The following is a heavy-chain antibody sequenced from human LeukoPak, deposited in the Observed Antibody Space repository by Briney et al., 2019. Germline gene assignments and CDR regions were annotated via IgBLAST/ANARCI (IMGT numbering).Heavy chain of an antibody. CDR3: ARVNGGSGWYYFDF. V-gene: IGHV4-59*01. D-gene: IGHD6-19*01. CDR1: GGTISTYY. CDR2: IYYSGST. Sequence: SETLSLTCTVSGGTISTYYWTWIRQPPGKGLEWIGFIYYSGSTNYNPSLKSRVTISLDTPKNQFSLKLTSVTAADTAVYYCARVNGGSGWYYFDFWGQGTLVTVSS. J-gene: IGHJ4*02.